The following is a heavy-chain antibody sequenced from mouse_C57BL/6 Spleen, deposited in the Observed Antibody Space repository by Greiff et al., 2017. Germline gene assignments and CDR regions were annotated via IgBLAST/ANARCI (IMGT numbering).Heavy chain of an antibody. CDR1: GYTFTSYW. V-gene: IGHV1-55*01. J-gene: IGHJ2*01. D-gene: IGHD2-4*01. Sequence: QVQLQQSGAELVKPGASVKMSCTASGYTFTSYWITWVKQRPGQGLEWIGDIYPGSGSTNYNEKFKSKATLTVDTSSSTAYMQLSSLTSEDSAVDDWEREGIYDYDVYFDYGGKGTTLTVSS. CDR3: EREGIYDYDVYFDY. CDR2: IYPGSGST.